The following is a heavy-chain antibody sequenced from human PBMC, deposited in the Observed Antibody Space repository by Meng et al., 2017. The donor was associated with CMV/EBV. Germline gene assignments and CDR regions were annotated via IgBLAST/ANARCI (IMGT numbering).Heavy chain of an antibody. J-gene: IGHJ5*02. CDR3: ARDRAPIRSGWYGCWFDP. D-gene: IGHD6-19*01. V-gene: IGHV1-18*01. CDR1: GYTFTSYG. CDR2: ISAYNGNT. Sequence: ASVKVSCKASGYTFTSYGISWVRQAPGQGLEWMGWISAYNGNTIYAQKFQGRVTMTTDTSTSTAYMELRSLRSDDTAIYYCARDRAPIRSGWYGCWFDPWGQGTLVTVSS.